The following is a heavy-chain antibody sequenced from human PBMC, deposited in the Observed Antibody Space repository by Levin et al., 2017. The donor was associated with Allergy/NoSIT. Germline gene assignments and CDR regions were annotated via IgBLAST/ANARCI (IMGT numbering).Heavy chain of an antibody. D-gene: IGHD1-1*01. CDR1: GGSFSGYY. CDR2: INHSGST. Sequence: SETLSLTCAVYGGSFSGYYWSWIRQPPGKGLEWIGEINHSGSTNYNPSLKSRVTISVDTSKNQFSLKLSSVTAADTAVYYCARGMTWKGFDYWGQGTLVTVSS. J-gene: IGHJ4*02. CDR3: ARGMTWKGFDY. V-gene: IGHV4-34*01.